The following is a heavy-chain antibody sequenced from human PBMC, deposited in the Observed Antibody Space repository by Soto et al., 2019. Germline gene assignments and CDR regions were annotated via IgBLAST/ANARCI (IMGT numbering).Heavy chain of an antibody. D-gene: IGHD1-1*01. J-gene: IGHJ5*02. CDR3: ARTERPGLGTGTTGWFDP. CDR2: INHSGST. Sequence: SETLSLTCAVYGGSFSGYYWSWIRQPPGKGLEWIGEINHSGSTNYNPSLKSRATISVDTSKNQFSLKLGSVTAADTAVYYCARTERPGLGTGTTGWFDPWGQGTLVTVSS. V-gene: IGHV4-34*01. CDR1: GGSFSGYY.